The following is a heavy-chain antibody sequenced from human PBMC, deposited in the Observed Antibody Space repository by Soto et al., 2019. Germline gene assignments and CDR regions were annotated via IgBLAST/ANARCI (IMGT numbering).Heavy chain of an antibody. D-gene: IGHD4-17*01. CDR2: IYYSGST. CDR1: GGSISSYY. J-gene: IGHJ5*02. Sequence: SETLSLTCTVSGGSISSYYWSRIRQPPGKGLEWIGYIYYSGSTNYNPSLKSRVTISVDTSKNQFSLKLSSVTAADTAVYYCARSVTSHHFNWFDPWGQGTLVTVSS. V-gene: IGHV4-59*01. CDR3: ARSVTSHHFNWFDP.